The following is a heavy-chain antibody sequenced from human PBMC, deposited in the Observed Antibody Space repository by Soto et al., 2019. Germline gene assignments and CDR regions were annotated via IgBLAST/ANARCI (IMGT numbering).Heavy chain of an antibody. CDR2: IIPIFGTA. D-gene: IGHD2-8*01. Sequence: QVQLVQSGAEVKKPGSSVKVSCKASGGTFSSYSINWVRQAPGQGLEWMGKIIPIFGTAKYAQKFQGRVTITADESTSTAYMELGRRISEATALYYCARDGVRYSAGIDYWGQGTLVTVSS. CDR3: ARDGVRYSAGIDY. J-gene: IGHJ4*02. V-gene: IGHV1-69*18. CDR1: GGTFSSYS.